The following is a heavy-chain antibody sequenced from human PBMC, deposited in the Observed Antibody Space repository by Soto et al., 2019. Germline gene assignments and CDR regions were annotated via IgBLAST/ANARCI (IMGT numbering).Heavy chain of an antibody. Sequence: VWSLRLSCAASGFTFSSYSMSWVRQAPGKGLEWVSGFRTGGDDGTTYYADSVKGRFTISRDNSKNTMFLQMNSLRAEDTAIYYCAKKVNSGPGSQYFDYWGQGTMVTVSA. CDR2: FRTGGDDGTT. V-gene: IGHV3-23*01. CDR1: GFTFSSYS. D-gene: IGHD3-10*01. CDR3: AKKVNSGPGSQYFDY. J-gene: IGHJ4*02.